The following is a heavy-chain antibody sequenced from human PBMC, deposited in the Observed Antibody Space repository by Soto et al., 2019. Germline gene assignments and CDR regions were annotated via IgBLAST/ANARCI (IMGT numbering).Heavy chain of an antibody. J-gene: IGHJ6*02. CDR2: INPSGGST. CDR3: ARVSVTTYYYYYGMDV. CDR1: GYTFTSYY. D-gene: IGHD4-17*01. Sequence: GASVKVSCKASGYTFTSYYMHWVRQAPGQGLEWMGIINPSGGSTSYAQKFQGRVTMTRDTSTSTVYMELSSLRSEDTAVYYCARVSVTTYYYYYGMDVWGQGTTVTVSS. V-gene: IGHV1-46*01.